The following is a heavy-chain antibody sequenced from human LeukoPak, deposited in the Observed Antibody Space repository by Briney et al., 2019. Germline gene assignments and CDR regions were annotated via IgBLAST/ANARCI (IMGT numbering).Heavy chain of an antibody. CDR2: IYYSGST. D-gene: IGHD2-15*01. CDR1: GGSISSYY. Sequence: SETLSLTCTVSGGSISSYYWSWIRQPPGKGLEWIGYIYYSGSTNYNPSLKSRVTISVDTSKNQFSLKLSSVTAADTAVYYCARGRSGPLSAFDYWGQGTLVTVSS. V-gene: IGHV4-59*01. J-gene: IGHJ4*02. CDR3: ARGRSGPLSAFDY.